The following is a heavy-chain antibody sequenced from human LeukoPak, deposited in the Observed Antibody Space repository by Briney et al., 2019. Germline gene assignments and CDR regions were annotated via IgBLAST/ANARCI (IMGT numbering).Heavy chain of an antibody. J-gene: IGHJ3*02. CDR3: AKDREYSYVYDAFDI. CDR2: ISSGSSIR. CDR1: GFSFSNYG. Sequence: PGGSLRLSCVASGFSFSNYGMNWVRQAAGKGLEWISDISSGSSIRNYADSVRGRFTISRDNAENSVYLQMNTLRAGDTAVYYCAKDREYSYVYDAFDIWGQGTLVTVSS. D-gene: IGHD3-16*01. V-gene: IGHV3-48*01.